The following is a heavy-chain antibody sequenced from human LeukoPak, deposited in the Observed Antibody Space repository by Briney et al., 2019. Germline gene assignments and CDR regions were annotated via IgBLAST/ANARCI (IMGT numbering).Heavy chain of an antibody. CDR2: ISAYNGNT. V-gene: IGHV1-18*01. Sequence: ASVKVSCKASGYTFTSYGISWVRQAPGQGLEWMGWISAYNGNTNYAQKLQGRVTMTTDTSTSTAYMELRSLRSDDTAVYYCARGPHFHYSGSGSLQHWFDPWGQGTLVTVSS. CDR3: ARGPHFHYSGSGSLQHWFDP. D-gene: IGHD3-10*01. J-gene: IGHJ5*02. CDR1: GYTFTSYG.